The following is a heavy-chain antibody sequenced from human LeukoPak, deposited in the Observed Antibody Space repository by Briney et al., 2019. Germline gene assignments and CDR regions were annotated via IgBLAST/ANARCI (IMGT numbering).Heavy chain of an antibody. J-gene: IGHJ6*02. CDR3: AGDQLYYDFWSGYYREDYYYGMDV. D-gene: IGHD3-3*01. V-gene: IGHV3-74*01. CDR1: GFTFSSYW. Sequence: QAGGSLRLSCAASGFTFSSYWMHWVRQAPGKGLVWVSRINSDGSSTSYADSVKGRFTISRDNAKNTLYLQMNSLRAEDTAVYYCAGDQLYYDFWSGYYREDYYYGMDVRGQGTTVTVSS. CDR2: INSDGSST.